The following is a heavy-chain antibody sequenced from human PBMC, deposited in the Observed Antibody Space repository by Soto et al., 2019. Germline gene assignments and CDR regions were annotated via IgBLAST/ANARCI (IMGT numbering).Heavy chain of an antibody. D-gene: IGHD3-10*01. J-gene: IGHJ4*02. CDR1: SGYISNYY. V-gene: IGHV4-59*01. CDR3: ARSFGAKRALDY. Sequence: QVQLQESGPGLVKPSETLSLTCTVSSGYISNYYWSWIRQPPGKGLEWIGYIFYSGNNNYSPSLRSRVTISVDTSKNQFSLKLSSVTAADTAVSYCARSFGAKRALDYWGQGTLVTVSS. CDR2: IFYSGNN.